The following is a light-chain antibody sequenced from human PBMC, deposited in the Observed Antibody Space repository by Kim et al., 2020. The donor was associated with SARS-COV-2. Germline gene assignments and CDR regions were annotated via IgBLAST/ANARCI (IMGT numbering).Light chain of an antibody. CDR3: QQRDSWTPAVS. V-gene: IGKV3-11*01. CDR2: DAS. Sequence: PRERAALACRASQRPATALAGYRHSPGQAPRLLVYDASIRATGVPDRFSGSGSGTDFALTISSLEPEDCSTYYCQQRDSWTPAVSFGGGTKVDIK. J-gene: IGKJ4*01. CDR1: QRPATA.